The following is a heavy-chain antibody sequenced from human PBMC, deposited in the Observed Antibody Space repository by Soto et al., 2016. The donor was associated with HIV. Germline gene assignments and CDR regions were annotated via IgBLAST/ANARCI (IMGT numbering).Heavy chain of an antibody. CDR1: GYTFTDYY. Sequence: QVHVIQSGAEVKKPGAAVRVSCKASGYTFTDYYISWFREAPRQGLQWMGWINPNSGATRYAQMFWGRVTMTRDTSISTVFLEVRNLGSDDTAIYYCARGPIWGRYRYTDFWGQGTPVTVSS. CDR2: INPNSGAT. D-gene: IGHD3-16*02. J-gene: IGHJ4*02. V-gene: IGHV1-2*02. CDR3: ARGPIWGRYRYTDF.